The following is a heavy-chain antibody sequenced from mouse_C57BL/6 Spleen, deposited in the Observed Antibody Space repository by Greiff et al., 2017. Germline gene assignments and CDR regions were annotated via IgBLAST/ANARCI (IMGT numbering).Heavy chain of an antibody. J-gene: IGHJ3*01. D-gene: IGHD2-3*01. CDR3: AREMGGAWFAY. CDR2: ISDGGSYT. Sequence: EVQLVESGGGLVKPGGSLKLSCAASGFTFSSYAMSWVRQTPGKRLEWVATISDGGSYTYYPDNVKGRFTISRDNAKNNLYLQMSHLKSEDTAMYYCAREMGGAWFAYWGQGTLVTVSA. V-gene: IGHV5-4*01. CDR1: GFTFSSYA.